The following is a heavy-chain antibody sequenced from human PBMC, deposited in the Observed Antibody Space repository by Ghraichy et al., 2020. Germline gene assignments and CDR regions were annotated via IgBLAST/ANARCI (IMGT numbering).Heavy chain of an antibody. Sequence: VGSLRLSCAASGFTFSSSAMHWAHQAPGKGLEWVALISYDGSTQYYADSVKGRFSISRDNSKNTLYLQVNSLRPEDTAVYYCARAGGGASPVDYWGQGTLVTVSS. CDR1: GFTFSSSA. D-gene: IGHD1-26*01. V-gene: IGHV3-30*04. CDR3: ARAGGGASPVDY. J-gene: IGHJ4*02. CDR2: ISYDGSTQ.